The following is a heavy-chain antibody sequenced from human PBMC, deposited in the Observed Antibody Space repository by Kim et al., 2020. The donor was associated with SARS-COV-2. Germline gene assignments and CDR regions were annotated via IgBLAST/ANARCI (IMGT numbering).Heavy chain of an antibody. CDR2: IYYSGST. D-gene: IGHD6-13*01. Sequence: SETLSLTCTVSGGSISGYYWNWIRQPPGKGLEWIGFIYYSGSTDYNPSLKSRVTISLDTSKNQFSLKLSSVTAADTAVYYCARQGAGSSWYGFDPWGQGT. V-gene: IGHV4-59*08. CDR1: GGSISGYY. CDR3: ARQGAGSSWYGFDP. J-gene: IGHJ5*02.